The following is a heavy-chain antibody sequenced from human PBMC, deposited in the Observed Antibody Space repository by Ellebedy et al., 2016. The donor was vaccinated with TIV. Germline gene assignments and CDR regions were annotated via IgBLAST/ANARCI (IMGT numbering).Heavy chain of an antibody. V-gene: IGHV1-2*02. Sequence: ASVKVSCKASGYTFTGYYMHWVRQAPGQGLEWMGWINPNSGGTNYAQKFQGRVTITADESTSTAYMELSSLRSEDTAVYYCARDLRPAPERPYYYYYGMDVWGQGTTVTVSS. J-gene: IGHJ6*02. CDR3: ARDLRPAPERPYYYYYGMDV. CDR2: INPNSGGT. CDR1: GYTFTGYY. D-gene: IGHD2-15*01.